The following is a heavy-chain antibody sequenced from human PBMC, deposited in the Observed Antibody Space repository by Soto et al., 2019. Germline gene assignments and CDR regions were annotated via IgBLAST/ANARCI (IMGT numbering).Heavy chain of an antibody. CDR1: GGSINSYY. D-gene: IGHD3-10*01. V-gene: IGHV4-59*08. CDR2: VHHSWGS. Sequence: QVQLQESGPGLVKPSETLSLSCTVSGGSINSYYWSWIRQSPGKRMEWIGYVHHSWGSSYNPSLQXXVXXSLDTSNGQFSRKVTSVTATDTAVYYCARQGFGPLHGLVDVWGQGTTVTVSS. CDR3: ARQGFGPLHGLVDV. J-gene: IGHJ6*02.